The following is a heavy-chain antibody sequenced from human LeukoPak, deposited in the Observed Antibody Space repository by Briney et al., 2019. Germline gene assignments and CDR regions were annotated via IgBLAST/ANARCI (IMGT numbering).Heavy chain of an antibody. CDR2: IYYSGST. CDR3: ARGYYGSGSYPFDY. J-gene: IGHJ4*03. V-gene: IGHV4-39*01. D-gene: IGHD3-10*01. CDR1: GGSISSSSYY. Sequence: SDTLSLTCTVSGGSISSSSYYWGWIRQPPGKGLEWIGSIYYSGSTYYNPSLKSRVTISVDTSKNQFSLKLSSVTAADTAVYYCARGYYGSGSYPFDYWGQGTTVTVSS.